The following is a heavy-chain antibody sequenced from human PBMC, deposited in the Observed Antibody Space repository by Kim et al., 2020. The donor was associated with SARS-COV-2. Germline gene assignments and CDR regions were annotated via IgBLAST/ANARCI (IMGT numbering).Heavy chain of an antibody. Sequence: ASVKVSCKASGYTFTSYYMHWVRQAPGQGLEWMGIINPSGGSTSYAQKFQGRVTMTRDTSTSTVYMELSSLRSEDTAEYYCARDYPIDCSSTSCPRDDPWGQGTLVTVSS. D-gene: IGHD2-2*01. V-gene: IGHV1-46*01. CDR3: ARDYPIDCSSTSCPRDDP. J-gene: IGHJ5*02. CDR1: GYTFTSYY. CDR2: INPSGGST.